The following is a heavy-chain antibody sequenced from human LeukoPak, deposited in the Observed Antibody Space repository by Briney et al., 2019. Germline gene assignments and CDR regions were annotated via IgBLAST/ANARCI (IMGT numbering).Heavy chain of an antibody. V-gene: IGHV4-39*01. CDR1: GGSISSSDYY. Sequence: SETLSLTCTVSGGSISSSDYYWAWIRQPPGKGLEWIGTIYYSGSTYYNPSLKSRVTISVDTSKNQFSLKLISVTAADTAVYYCARRGSGASLEYYFDLWGRGTLVTVSS. D-gene: IGHD1-14*01. CDR3: ARRGSGASLEYYFDL. J-gene: IGHJ2*01. CDR2: IYYSGST.